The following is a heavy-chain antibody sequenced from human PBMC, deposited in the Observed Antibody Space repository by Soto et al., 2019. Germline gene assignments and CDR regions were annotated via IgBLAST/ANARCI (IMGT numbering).Heavy chain of an antibody. V-gene: IGHV1-3*04. D-gene: IGHD1-1*01. Sequence: ASVKVSCKASGYTFTTYTMHWVRQAPGQRLEWMGWINTGNGDTKYSQKFQGRVTITRDASASTAYMELSSLTSEDTAVYYCARGTPPNDYWGQGTLVTVSS. CDR3: ARGTPPNDY. J-gene: IGHJ4*02. CDR1: GYTFTTYT. CDR2: INTGNGDT.